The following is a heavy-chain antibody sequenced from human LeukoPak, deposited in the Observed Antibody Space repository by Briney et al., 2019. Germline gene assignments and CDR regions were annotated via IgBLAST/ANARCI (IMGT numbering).Heavy chain of an antibody. CDR3: ARALEYCSSTSCPAYGMDV. Sequence: ASVKVSCKASGYTFTGYYMHWVRQAPGQGLEWMGWINPNSGGTNYAQKFQGWVTMTRDTSISTAYMELSRLRSDDTAVYYCARALEYCSSTSCPAYGMDVWGKGTTVTVSS. J-gene: IGHJ6*04. V-gene: IGHV1-2*04. CDR2: INPNSGGT. D-gene: IGHD2-2*01. CDR1: GYTFTGYY.